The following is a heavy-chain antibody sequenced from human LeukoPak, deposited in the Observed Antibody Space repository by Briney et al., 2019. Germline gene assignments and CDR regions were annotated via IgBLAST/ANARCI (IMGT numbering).Heavy chain of an antibody. CDR2: IKEDGSMQ. Sequence: PGGSLRLSCAASGFTFSSFWMSWVRQAPGKGLEWVAHIKEDGSMQSYVDSVKGRFTISRDNAKNSVYLQMNSLRAEDTAVYYCARVVTWFDPWGQGSLATVSS. V-gene: IGHV3-7*04. J-gene: IGHJ5*02. CDR3: ARVVTWFDP. CDR1: GFTFSSFW.